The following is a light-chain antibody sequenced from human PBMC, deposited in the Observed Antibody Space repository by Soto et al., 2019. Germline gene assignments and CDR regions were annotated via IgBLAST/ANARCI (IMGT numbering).Light chain of an antibody. V-gene: IGKV3-11*01. CDR2: DAS. Sequence: DIVLTQSPATLSLSPGERATPSCRASQSVSSYLAWYQQKPGQAPRLLIYDASNRATGIPARFSGSGSGTDFTLTISSLGPEDSAVYYCHQRINWPRTFGQGTKLEIK. CDR1: QSVSSY. CDR3: HQRINWPRT. J-gene: IGKJ2*01.